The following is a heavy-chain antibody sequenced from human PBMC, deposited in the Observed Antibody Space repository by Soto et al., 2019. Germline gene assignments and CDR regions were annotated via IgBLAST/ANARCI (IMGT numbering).Heavy chain of an antibody. Sequence: EVQLLESGGGLVQPGESLRLSCAASGFTFSSYAMSWVRQAPGKGLEWVSVISGSDDSTYYADSVKGRCTIPRDNSKNALYRPMHSLRAEDTAVYYCAKRSSSSTFDYWGQGTLVTVSS. D-gene: IGHD6-6*01. J-gene: IGHJ4*02. V-gene: IGHV3-23*01. CDR2: ISGSDDST. CDR1: GFTFSSYA. CDR3: AKRSSSSTFDY.